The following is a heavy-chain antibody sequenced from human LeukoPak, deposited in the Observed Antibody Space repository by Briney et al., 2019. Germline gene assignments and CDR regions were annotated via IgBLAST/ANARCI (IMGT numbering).Heavy chain of an antibody. J-gene: IGHJ6*03. Sequence: GGSPRLSCTASGFTFSLYNMNWVRQAPGKGLEWLGRSKSKGDGGTTDYAAPVKGRFTISRDDSKNILYLQMNSLKIEDTAVYFCSTPPIRGSRYYYYHMDVWGKGTTVTVSS. CDR1: GFTFSLYN. D-gene: IGHD3-10*01. CDR3: STPPIRGSRYYYYHMDV. V-gene: IGHV3-15*01. CDR2: SKSKGDGGTT.